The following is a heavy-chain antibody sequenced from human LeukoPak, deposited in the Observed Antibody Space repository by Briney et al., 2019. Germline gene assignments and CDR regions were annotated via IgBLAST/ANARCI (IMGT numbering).Heavy chain of an antibody. D-gene: IGHD2-21*02. Sequence: ASVQDSCKASGYTFTNYHINWVRQASGQGLEWMTWINPDTGDKGYARKFQDRVTITTDTSISTAYMELSSLSSEDTAVYFCARTTSMTAAGYDYWGQGTLVTVSS. V-gene: IGHV1-8*03. CDR2: INPDTGDK. CDR3: ARTTSMTAAGYDY. J-gene: IGHJ4*02. CDR1: GYTFTNYH.